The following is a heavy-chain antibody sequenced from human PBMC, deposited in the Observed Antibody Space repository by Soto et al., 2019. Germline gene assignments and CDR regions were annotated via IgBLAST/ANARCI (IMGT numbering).Heavy chain of an antibody. CDR3: ARSIVVVTALDY. J-gene: IGHJ4*02. V-gene: IGHV1-18*01. CDR1: GYTFTSYG. CDR2: ISAYNGNT. Sequence: ASVKVSCKASGYTFTSYGISWVRQAPGQGLERMGWISAYNGNTNYAQKFQGRVTMTTDTSASTAYMELSSLRSEDTAVYYCARSIVVVTALDYWGQGTLVTVSS. D-gene: IGHD2-21*02.